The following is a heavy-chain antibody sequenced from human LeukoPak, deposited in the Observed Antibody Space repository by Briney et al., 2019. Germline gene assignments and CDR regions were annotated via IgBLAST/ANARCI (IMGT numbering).Heavy chain of an antibody. CDR3: AKDRLGELDY. V-gene: IGHV3-30*04. J-gene: IGHJ4*02. CDR2: ISYDGSNK. D-gene: IGHD3-10*01. CDR1: GFTFSSYA. Sequence: GGSLRLSCAASGFTFSSYAMHWVRQAPGKGLEWVAVISYDGSNKYYADSVKGRFTISRDNSKNTLYLQMNSLRAEDTAVYYCAKDRLGELDYWGQGTLVTVSS.